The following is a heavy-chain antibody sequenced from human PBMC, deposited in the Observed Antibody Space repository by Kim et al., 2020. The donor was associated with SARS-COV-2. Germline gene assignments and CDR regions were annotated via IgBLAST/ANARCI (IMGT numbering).Heavy chain of an antibody. Sequence: SVKVSCKASGGTFSSYAISWVRQAPGQGLEWMGRIIPILGIANYAQKFQGRVTITADKQTSTAYMELSSLRSEDTAVYYCAREYFSPFDYWGQVTLVTV. CDR1: GGTFSSYA. D-gene: IGHD3-3*01. CDR2: IIPILGIA. V-gene: IGHV1-69*04. J-gene: IGHJ4*02. CDR3: AREYFSPFDY.